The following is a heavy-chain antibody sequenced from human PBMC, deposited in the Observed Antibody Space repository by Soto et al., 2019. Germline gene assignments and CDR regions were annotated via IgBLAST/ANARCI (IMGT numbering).Heavy chain of an antibody. CDR1: GGSIRSTTYY. CDR3: ARHWSSGGNNWFDP. CDR2: SYYSGTT. D-gene: IGHD1-1*01. J-gene: IGHJ5*02. Sequence: QLLLQESGPGLVKPSETLSLTCTVSGGSIRSTTYYWSWIRQPPGKGLEWIGSSYYSGTTYNNPSLKSRVTVSVDTSKKQFSLKVNSVTAADTAVYYCARHWSSGGNNWFDPWGQGILVTVSS. V-gene: IGHV4-39*01.